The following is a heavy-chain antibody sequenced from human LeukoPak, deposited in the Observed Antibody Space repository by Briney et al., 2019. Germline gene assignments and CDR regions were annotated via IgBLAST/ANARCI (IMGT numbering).Heavy chain of an antibody. V-gene: IGHV3-74*01. CDR1: GFTFSIPW. Sequence: GGSLRLSCIGSGFTFSIPWMYWVRQAPGEGLVWLSRINTDGSDIHYGASVKGRFTISRDNAKSTVYLQMNSLRVEDTAIYYCVRSLTGRDEFWGQGTLVTVS. CDR3: VRSLTGRDEF. J-gene: IGHJ4*02. D-gene: IGHD3-10*01. CDR2: INTDGSDI.